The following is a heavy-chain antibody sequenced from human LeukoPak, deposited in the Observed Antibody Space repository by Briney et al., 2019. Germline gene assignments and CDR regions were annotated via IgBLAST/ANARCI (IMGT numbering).Heavy chain of an antibody. V-gene: IGHV4-59*11. CDR3: ARLSLDNLGDYYYYRDV. J-gene: IGHJ6*03. Sequence: SAAESLMCTVCSVSNNCHYWSWLRQSKGKGLEGIGYIYYSGSTNYNPFLKSRVTISVDTPKNQFSLKLSSVTAADTAVYYCARLSLDNLGDYYYYRDVWSKGTTVTVSS. CDR2: IYYSGST. CDR1: SVSNNCHY. D-gene: IGHD3-16*01.